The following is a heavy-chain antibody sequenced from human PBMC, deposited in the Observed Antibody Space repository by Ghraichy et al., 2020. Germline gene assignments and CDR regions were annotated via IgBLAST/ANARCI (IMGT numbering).Heavy chain of an antibody. CDR2: ISSSSSYI. J-gene: IGHJ4*02. CDR1: GFTFSSYS. CDR3: ARVIDYYDSSGSPY. Sequence: GGSLRLSCAASGFTFSSYSMNWVRQAPGKGLEWVSSISSSSSYIYYADSVKGRFTISRDNAKNSLYLQMNSLRAEDTAVYYCARVIDYYDSSGSPYWGQGTLVTVSS. D-gene: IGHD3-22*01. V-gene: IGHV3-21*01.